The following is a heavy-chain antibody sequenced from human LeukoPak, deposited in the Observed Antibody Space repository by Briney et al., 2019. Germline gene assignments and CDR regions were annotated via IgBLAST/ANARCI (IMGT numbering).Heavy chain of an antibody. CDR2: ISSSSSYI. J-gene: IGHJ4*02. CDR1: GFNFSSYR. Sequence: PGGSLRLSCAASGFNFSSYRMNWVRPAPGKGLEWVSSISSSSSYIYYADSLKGRFTISRDNAKNSLYLQMNSLRAEDTAVYYCAKAWEGYYFDYWGQGTLVTVSS. V-gene: IGHV3-21*01. CDR3: AKAWEGYYFDY. D-gene: IGHD1-26*01.